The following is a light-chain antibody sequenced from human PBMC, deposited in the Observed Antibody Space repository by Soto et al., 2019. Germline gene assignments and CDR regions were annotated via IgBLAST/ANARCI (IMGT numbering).Light chain of an antibody. V-gene: IGLV4-69*01. CDR3: QPWGPGILV. CDR2: LNSDGSH. Sequence: QPVLTQSPSASASLGASVKLTCTLSSGHSSYAIAWHQQQPEKGPRYLMKLNSDGSHNKGDGIPDRFSGSSSGAERYLTSSSTRSGGEGDYPCQPWGPGILVLGGGPQLTSL. CDR1: SGHSSYA. J-gene: IGLJ7*02.